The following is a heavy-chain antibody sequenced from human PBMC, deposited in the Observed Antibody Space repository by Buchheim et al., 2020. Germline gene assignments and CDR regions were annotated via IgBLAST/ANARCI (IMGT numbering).Heavy chain of an antibody. CDR2: INAGNDKT. CDR3: ARDQGNVRWFDP. V-gene: IGHV1-3*01. CDR1: GYTFTSYA. J-gene: IGHJ5*02. Sequence: QVQLVQSGAEVKKPGASVKVSCKASGYTFTSYAMHWVRQAPGQRLEWMGWINAGNDKTKYSQKFQGRVTITRDTSASTAYMELSSLRSEDTAVYYCARDQGNVRWFDPWGQGTL.